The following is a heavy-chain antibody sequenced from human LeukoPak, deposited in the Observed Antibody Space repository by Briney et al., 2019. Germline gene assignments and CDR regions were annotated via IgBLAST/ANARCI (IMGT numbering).Heavy chain of an antibody. V-gene: IGHV3-23*01. CDR3: AKSPLVYCTSNSCHLYFDS. CDR1: GFTFSSYA. J-gene: IGHJ4*02. D-gene: IGHD2-2*01. Sequence: PGGSLRLSCAASGFTFSSYAMSWVRQAPGKGLEWVSAISGSGGSTYYADSVKGRFTISRDESHSTLYLQMNSLRVEDTAIYFCAKSPLVYCTSNSCHLYFDSWGQGTLVTVSS. CDR2: ISGSGGST.